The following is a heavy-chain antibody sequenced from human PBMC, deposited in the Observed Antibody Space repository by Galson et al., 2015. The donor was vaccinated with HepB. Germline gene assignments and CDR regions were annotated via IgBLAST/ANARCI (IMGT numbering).Heavy chain of an antibody. CDR3: ARIGVGATPNTHDAFDI. Sequence: PALVKPTQTLTLTCTFSGFSLNTSGMCVSWIRQPPGKALEWLARIDWDDDKYYSTSLKTRLTISKDTSKNQVVLTMTNMDPVDTATYYCARIGVGATPNTHDAFDIWGQGTMVTVSS. V-gene: IGHV2-70*11. CDR1: GFSLNTSGMC. CDR2: IDWDDDK. D-gene: IGHD1-26*01. J-gene: IGHJ3*02.